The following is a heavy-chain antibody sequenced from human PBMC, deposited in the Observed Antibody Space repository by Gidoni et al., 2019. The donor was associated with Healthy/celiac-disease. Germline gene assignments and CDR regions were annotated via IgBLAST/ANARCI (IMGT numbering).Heavy chain of an antibody. D-gene: IGHD3-22*01. CDR3: VKDQNYYDSSGSFDY. J-gene: IGHJ4*02. V-gene: IGHV3-64D*08. CDR1: GFTFSSYA. Sequence: EVQLVESGGGLVQPGGSLRLSCSASGFTFSSYAMHWVRQAPGKGLEYVSAISSNGGSTYYADSVKGRFTISRDNSKNTLYLQMSSLRAEDTAVYYCVKDQNYYDSSGSFDYWGQGTLVTVSS. CDR2: ISSNGGST.